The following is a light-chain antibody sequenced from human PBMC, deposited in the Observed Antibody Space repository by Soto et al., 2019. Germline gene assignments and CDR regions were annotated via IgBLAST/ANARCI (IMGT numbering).Light chain of an antibody. J-gene: IGKJ1*01. Sequence: EIVLTQSPATLSLSPGERATLSCRASQSVSRSLGWYQQKPGQAPRLLIYDASTRATGIPARFSGSGSGTDFTLTISSLEPEDFAVYYCQQRSNWPRTFGQGTKEEVK. V-gene: IGKV3-11*01. CDR2: DAS. CDR3: QQRSNWPRT. CDR1: QSVSRS.